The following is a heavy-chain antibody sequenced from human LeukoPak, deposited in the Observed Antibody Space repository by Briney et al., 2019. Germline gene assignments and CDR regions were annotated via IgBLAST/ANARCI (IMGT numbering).Heavy chain of an antibody. J-gene: IGHJ4*02. V-gene: IGHV4-59*01. CDR2: IYYSGST. Sequence: PSETLSLTCTVSGRSISTYYWSWIRQPPGKGREWIGYIYYSGSTNYHPSLKSRVTISVDTSKNQFSLKLSSVTAADTAVYHCAREGYCTNGVCHAGYYFDYWGQGTLVTVSS. CDR3: AREGYCTNGVCHAGYYFDY. D-gene: IGHD2-8*01. CDR1: GRSISTYY.